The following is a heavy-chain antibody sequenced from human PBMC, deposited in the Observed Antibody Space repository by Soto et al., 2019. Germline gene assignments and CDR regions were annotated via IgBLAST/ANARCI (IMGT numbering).Heavy chain of an antibody. V-gene: IGHV4-31*03. CDR3: ARDLWIAAKSGGDYGMDV. CDR1: VGSSSSGGYY. Sequence: TLSLTGTVSVGSSSSGGYYWSWILQHPGKGLEWIGYIYYSGSTYYNPSLKSRVTISVDTSKNQFSLKLSSVTAADTAVHYCARDLWIAAKSGGDYGMDVWGQGTTVTVSS. J-gene: IGHJ6*02. D-gene: IGHD6-6*01. CDR2: IYYSGST.